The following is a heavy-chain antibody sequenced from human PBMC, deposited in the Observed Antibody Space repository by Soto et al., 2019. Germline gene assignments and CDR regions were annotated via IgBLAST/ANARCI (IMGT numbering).Heavy chain of an antibody. CDR2: INPNSGGT. V-gene: IGHV1-2*02. Sequence: QVQLVQSGAEVKKPGASVKVSCKASGYTFTGYYMHWVRQAPGQGLEWMGWINPNSGGTNYAQKFQGRVTMTRDTSISTAYMELSRLRSDDTAVYYCARDVLEFGLLWFGELLYPLRNYYYGMDVWGQGTTVTVSS. J-gene: IGHJ6*02. CDR3: ARDVLEFGLLWFGELLYPLRNYYYGMDV. CDR1: GYTFTGYY. D-gene: IGHD3-10*01.